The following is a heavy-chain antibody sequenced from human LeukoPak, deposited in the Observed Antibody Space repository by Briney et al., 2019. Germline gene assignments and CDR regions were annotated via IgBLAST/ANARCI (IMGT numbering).Heavy chain of an antibody. J-gene: IGHJ4*02. CDR3: ARGGWGDYVGTEPFDY. CDR1: GFTFGNYG. Sequence: GGSLRLSCAASGFTFGNYGMSWVRQAPGKGLEWVSGINWNGGSTGYADSVEGRFTISRDNAKNSLYLQMNSLRAEDTALYYCARGGWGDYVGTEPFDYWGQGTLVTVSS. V-gene: IGHV3-20*04. CDR2: INWNGGST. D-gene: IGHD4-17*01.